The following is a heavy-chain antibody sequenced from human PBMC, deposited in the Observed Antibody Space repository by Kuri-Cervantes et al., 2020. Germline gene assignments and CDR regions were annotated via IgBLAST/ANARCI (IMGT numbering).Heavy chain of an antibody. V-gene: IGHV3-9*01. CDR1: GFIFDDYA. Sequence: GGSLRLSCAASGFIFDDYAMHWVRQAPGKGLEWVLGISWSSASIGYADSVKGRVSISRDNAKKSLYLQMNSLGAEDTALYYCAKAPERNYYYGMDVWGQGTTVTVSS. CDR2: ISWSSASI. J-gene: IGHJ6*02. CDR3: AKAPERNYYYGMDV.